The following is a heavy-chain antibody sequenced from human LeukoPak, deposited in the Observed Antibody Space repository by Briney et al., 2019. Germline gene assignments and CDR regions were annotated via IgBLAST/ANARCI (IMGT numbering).Heavy chain of an antibody. CDR1: GFTFDDYG. Sequence: PGGTLRLSCAASGFTFDDYGMSWVRQAPGKGLEWVSGINWNGGSTGYADSVKGRFTISRDNAKNSLYLQMNSLRAEDTALYYCAREVSVVGNARAFDYWGQGTLVTVSS. V-gene: IGHV3-20*04. D-gene: IGHD1-1*01. CDR3: AREVSVVGNARAFDY. CDR2: INWNGGST. J-gene: IGHJ4*02.